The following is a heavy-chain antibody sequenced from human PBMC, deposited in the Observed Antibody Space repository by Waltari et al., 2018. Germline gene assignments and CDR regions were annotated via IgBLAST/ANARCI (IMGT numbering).Heavy chain of an antibody. D-gene: IGHD4-4*01. CDR3: ARELQRPMEEGYLTALDR. Sequence: QVQLVQSGAEVKKPGASVKVSCKAAGYTFSDYGISWVRQAPGQGLGWMGWISRNNGHTNHAQKYQGRASMTEEPSASTAYMPLTYLTPDDTAGYYSARELQRPMEEGYLTALDRWGQGTLVTVSS. V-gene: IGHV1-18*01. J-gene: IGHJ5*02. CDR2: ISRNNGHT. CDR1: GYTFSDYG.